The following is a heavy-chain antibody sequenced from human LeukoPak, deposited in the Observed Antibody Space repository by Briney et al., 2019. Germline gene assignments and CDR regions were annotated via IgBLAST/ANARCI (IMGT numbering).Heavy chain of an antibody. CDR3: ARGLINSGATNFDL. V-gene: IGHV3-23*01. CDR1: GFTFSNYA. J-gene: IGHJ4*02. CDR2: ITGSGDTT. Sequence: PGGSLRLSCAASGFTFSNYAMNWVRQAPGKGLEWVSSITGSGDTTYYADSVKGRFTISRDNSKNTVYLHMNTLRAEDTAVYYCARGLINSGATNFDLWGQGTLVTVSS. D-gene: IGHD4-23*01.